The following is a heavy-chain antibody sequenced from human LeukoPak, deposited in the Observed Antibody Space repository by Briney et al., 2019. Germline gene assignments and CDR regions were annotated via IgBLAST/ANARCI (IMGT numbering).Heavy chain of an antibody. J-gene: IGHJ3*02. Sequence: ASVKVSCKASGYTFTSYGISWVRQVPGQGLEWMGWISAYSGNTNYAQKLQGRVTMTTDTSTSTAYMELRSLRSDDTAVYYCARDIVGNYDFWSGYYNAFDIWGQGTMVTVSS. CDR1: GYTFTSYG. V-gene: IGHV1-18*01. CDR3: ARDIVGNYDFWSGYYNAFDI. CDR2: ISAYSGNT. D-gene: IGHD3-3*01.